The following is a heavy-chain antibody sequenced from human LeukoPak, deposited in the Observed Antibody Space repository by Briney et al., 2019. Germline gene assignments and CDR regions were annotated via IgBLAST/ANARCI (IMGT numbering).Heavy chain of an antibody. D-gene: IGHD2-8*01. J-gene: IGHJ4*02. Sequence: ASVKVSCKASGCTFTSYAMNWVRQAPGQGLEWMGWINTNTENPAYAQGFTGRFVFSLDSSVSTAYLQISSLKAEDTAVYYCARMGYCTRATCGGAFDFWGQGTLVTVSS. V-gene: IGHV7-4-1*02. CDR2: INTNTENP. CDR3: ARMGYCTRATCGGAFDF. CDR1: GCTFTSYA.